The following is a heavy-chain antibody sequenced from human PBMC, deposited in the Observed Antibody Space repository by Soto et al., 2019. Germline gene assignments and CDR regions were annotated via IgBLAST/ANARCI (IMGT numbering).Heavy chain of an antibody. CDR1: GFTFNSYS. CDR2: MSRSSRYI. D-gene: IGHD2-15*01. V-gene: IGHV3-21*01. J-gene: IGHJ4*02. Sequence: EVQLVESGGGLVKPGGSLRLSCAASGFTFNSYSMNWVRQAPGKGLEWVSSMSRSSRYIYYADSVKGRFTISGDNARNSVYLQMNSLRAEDTAVYYCARDGGVAATLANYFDYWGQGTLVTVSS. CDR3: ARDGGVAATLANYFDY.